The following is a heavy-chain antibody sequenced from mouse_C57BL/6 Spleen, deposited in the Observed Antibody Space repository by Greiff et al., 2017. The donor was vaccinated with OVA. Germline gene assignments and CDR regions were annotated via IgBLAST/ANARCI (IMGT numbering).Heavy chain of an antibody. V-gene: IGHV5-4*01. CDR1: GFTFSSYA. CDR3: ARDPPSYSNDAMDY. D-gene: IGHD2-5*01. Sequence: EVKLVESGGGLVKPGGSLKLSCAASGFTFSSYAMSWVRQTPEKRLEWVATISDGGSYTYYPDNVKGRFTISRDNAKNNLYLQMSHLKSEDTAMYYGARDPPSYSNDAMDYWGQGTSVTVSS. CDR2: ISDGGSYT. J-gene: IGHJ4*01.